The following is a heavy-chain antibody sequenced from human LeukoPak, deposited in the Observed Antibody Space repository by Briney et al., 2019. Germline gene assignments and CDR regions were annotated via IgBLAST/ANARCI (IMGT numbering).Heavy chain of an antibody. CDR2: IHTSGST. D-gene: IGHD2-15*01. V-gene: IGHV3-53*01. Sequence: GGSLRLSCAASGFSVSGNYMSWVRQAPGKGLEWVSFIHTSGSTFYADSVKGRFTISRDNSKNTLYLQMNSLRAEDTAVYYCARGYCSGGSCSKFDYWGQGTLVTVSS. CDR3: ARGYCSGGSCSKFDY. J-gene: IGHJ4*02. CDR1: GFSVSGNY.